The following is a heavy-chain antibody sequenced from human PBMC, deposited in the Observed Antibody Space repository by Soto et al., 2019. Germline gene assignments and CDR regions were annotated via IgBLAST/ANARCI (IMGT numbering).Heavy chain of an antibody. J-gene: IGHJ4*02. CDR1: GGSIIRGGYY. CDR3: ARGAAANFYFKY. Sequence: SETLSRTCTVCGGSIIRGGYYWTWIRQHPGKGLAWIGSVYYSGSTNYNPSLKSLATISVHTSKNQFSLKLSSVSAADTAVYYCARGAAANFYFKYWAQGTLVNVS. D-gene: IGHD2-15*01. CDR2: VYYSGST. V-gene: IGHV4-31*01.